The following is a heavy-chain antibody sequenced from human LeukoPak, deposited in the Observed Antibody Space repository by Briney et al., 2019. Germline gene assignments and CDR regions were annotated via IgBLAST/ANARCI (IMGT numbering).Heavy chain of an antibody. CDR1: GGSISSYY. Sequence: SETLSLTCTVSGGSISSYYWSWIRQPPGKGLEWIGYSYYSGSTNYNPSLKSRVTISVDTSKNQFSLKLSSVTAADTAVYYCARSGARNYYGSGSYYVTWGQGTLVTVSS. V-gene: IGHV4-59*08. CDR2: SYYSGST. J-gene: IGHJ4*02. D-gene: IGHD3-10*01. CDR3: ARSGARNYYGSGSYYVT.